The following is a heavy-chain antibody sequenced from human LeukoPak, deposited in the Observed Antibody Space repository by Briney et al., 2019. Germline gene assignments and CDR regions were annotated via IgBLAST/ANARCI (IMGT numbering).Heavy chain of an antibody. D-gene: IGHD6-19*01. V-gene: IGHV3-74*01. CDR3: ARGRSSGWADPIY. CDR2: INSDGGRT. J-gene: IGHJ4*02. Sequence: GGSLRLSCAASAFTFSDYWMLWVRQVPGKGLVWVSHINSDGGRTAYADSVKGRFTISRDNAKNTLYLQMNSLRAEDTAVYYCARGRSSGWADPIYWGQGTLVTVSS. CDR1: AFTFSDYW.